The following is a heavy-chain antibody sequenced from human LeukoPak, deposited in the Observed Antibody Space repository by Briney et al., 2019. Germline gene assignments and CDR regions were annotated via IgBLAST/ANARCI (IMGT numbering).Heavy chain of an antibody. V-gene: IGHV1-2*02. CDR1: GYTFTGYY. Sequence: GASVKVSCKASGYTFTGYYMHWVRQAPGQGLEWMGWINPNSGGTNYAQKFQGRVTMTRDTSISTAYMELSRLRSDDTAVYYCARVLLRDSGSWYQRPAYYYYMDVWGKETTVTVSS. J-gene: IGHJ6*03. CDR3: ARVLLRDSGSWYQRPAYYYYMDV. D-gene: IGHD6-13*01. CDR2: INPNSGGT.